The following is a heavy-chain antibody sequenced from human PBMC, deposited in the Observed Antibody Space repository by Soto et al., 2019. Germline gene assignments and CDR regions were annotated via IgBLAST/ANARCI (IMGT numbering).Heavy chain of an antibody. D-gene: IGHD3-9*01. CDR1: GFTFSSYA. J-gene: IGHJ4*02. Sequence: PGGSLRLSCAASGFTFSSYAMSWVGQAPGKGLEWVSAISGSGGSTYYADSVKGRFTISRDNSKNTLYLQMNSLRAEDTAVYYCAKDKRLVPPYYFDYWGQGTLVTAPQ. V-gene: IGHV3-23*01. CDR3: AKDKRLVPPYYFDY. CDR2: ISGSGGST.